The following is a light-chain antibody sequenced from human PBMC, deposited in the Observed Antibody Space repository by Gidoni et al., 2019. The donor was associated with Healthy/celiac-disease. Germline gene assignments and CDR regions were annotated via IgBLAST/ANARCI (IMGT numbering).Light chain of an antibody. Sequence: DIKITQSPSSLSASVGDRVTITCRASQSISSYLNWYQQKPGKAPNLLIYAASSLQSGVPSRFSGSGSGTDFTLTSSSLQPEDFATYYCQQSYSTPYTFGQGTKLEIK. V-gene: IGKV1-39*01. CDR3: QQSYSTPYT. CDR2: AAS. J-gene: IGKJ2*01. CDR1: QSISSY.